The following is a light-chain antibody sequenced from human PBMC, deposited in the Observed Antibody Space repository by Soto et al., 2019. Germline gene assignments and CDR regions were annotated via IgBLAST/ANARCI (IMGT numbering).Light chain of an antibody. Sequence: IVLTQSPATLSLSPGERATLSCTASQPVTTTYIAWYQQKFGQAPRLLIYGASTRATGTPDRFTGGGFGTTFTLTISRVEPEDFAVYYCQQYDSSFTFGGGTKVEMK. J-gene: IGKJ4*01. CDR2: GAS. CDR1: QPVTTTY. CDR3: QQYDSSFT. V-gene: IGKV3-20*01.